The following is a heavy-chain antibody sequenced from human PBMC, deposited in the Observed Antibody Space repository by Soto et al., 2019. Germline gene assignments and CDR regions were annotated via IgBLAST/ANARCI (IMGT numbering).Heavy chain of an antibody. D-gene: IGHD3-3*01. CDR2: IYYSGST. Sequence: PSETLSLTCTVSGGSISSYYWSWIRQPPGKGLEWIGYIYYSGSTNYNPSLKSRVTISVDTSKNQFSLKLSSVTAADTAVYYCARHTYDFWSGPAWFDYWGQGTLVTVSS. CDR3: ARHTYDFWSGPAWFDY. J-gene: IGHJ4*02. CDR1: GGSISSYY. V-gene: IGHV4-59*08.